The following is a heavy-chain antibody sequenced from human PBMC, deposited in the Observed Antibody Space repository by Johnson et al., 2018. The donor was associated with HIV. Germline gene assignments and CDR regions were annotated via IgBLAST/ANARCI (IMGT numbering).Heavy chain of an antibody. J-gene: IGHJ3*02. CDR2: INEDGGRT. D-gene: IGHD2/OR15-2a*01. V-gene: IGHV3-74*02. CDR3: ARGFHSAFDI. CDR1: GFTFSSYD. Sequence: VQLVESGGGLVQPGGSLRLSCAASGFTFSSYDMHWVRQATGKGLEWVSHINEDGGRTDYADSVKGRSTISRDNAKNTLYLQVNSLRAEDTAVYYCARGFHSAFDIWGQGTMVTVSS.